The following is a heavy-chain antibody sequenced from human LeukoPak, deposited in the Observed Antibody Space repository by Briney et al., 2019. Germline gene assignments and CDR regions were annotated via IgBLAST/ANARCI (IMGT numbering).Heavy chain of an antibody. J-gene: IGHJ4*02. CDR2: IIPIFAAT. Sequence: SVTVSCKASGDTFSSYAINWVRQAPGQGPEWMGRIIPIFAATSYAQKFQGRVTITADKSMSTAYMELRRLRSEDTAVYYCARSKWEPLYYFDYWGQGTLVTVSS. V-gene: IGHV1-69*06. CDR3: ARSKWEPLYYFDY. D-gene: IGHD1-26*01. CDR1: GDTFSSYA.